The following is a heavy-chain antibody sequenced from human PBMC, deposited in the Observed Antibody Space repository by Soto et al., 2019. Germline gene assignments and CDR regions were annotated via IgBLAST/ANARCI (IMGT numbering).Heavy chain of an antibody. CDR2: ISGTASRT. Sequence: GGSLRLSCAGSGFTPTTTPLSWVRQPPGKGLEWVTTISGTASRTYYVDSVKGRFFISRDNSKNTVTLQMNNLTVDDTAVYYCGTSFRYFDNWGQGTRVTVSS. J-gene: IGHJ4*02. D-gene: IGHD3-9*01. CDR3: GTSFRYFDN. V-gene: IGHV3-23*01. CDR1: GFTPTTTP.